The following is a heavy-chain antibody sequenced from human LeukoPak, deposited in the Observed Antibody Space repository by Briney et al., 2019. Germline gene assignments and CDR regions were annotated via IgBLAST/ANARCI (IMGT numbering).Heavy chain of an antibody. V-gene: IGHV4-39*01. Sequence: SETLSLTCTVSGGSISSSSYYWGWIRQPPGKGLEWIGSIYYSGSTYYNPSLKSRVTISVDTSKNQFSLELSSVTAADTAVYYCARVTAIAKIFDYWGQGALVTVSS. J-gene: IGHJ4*02. CDR2: IYYSGST. CDR1: GGSISSSSYY. CDR3: ARVTAIAKIFDY. D-gene: IGHD2-21*02.